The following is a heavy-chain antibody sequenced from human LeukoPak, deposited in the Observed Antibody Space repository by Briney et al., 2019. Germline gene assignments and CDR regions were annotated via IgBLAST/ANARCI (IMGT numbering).Heavy chain of an antibody. CDR1: GFTFSNQW. CDR3: ARGRYSGSSSDY. J-gene: IGHJ4*02. D-gene: IGHD6-6*01. CDR2: INGDGSSI. Sequence: GGSLRLSCAASGFTFSNQWMHWVRQALGKGLVWVSRINGDGSSISYADSVKGRFTISRDNAKNTLYLQMNSLRADDTAVYYCARGRYSGSSSDYWGRGTLVTVSS. V-gene: IGHV3-74*01.